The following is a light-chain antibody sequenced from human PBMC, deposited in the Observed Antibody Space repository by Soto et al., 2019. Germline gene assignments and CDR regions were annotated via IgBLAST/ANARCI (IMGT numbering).Light chain of an antibody. CDR2: DAS. V-gene: IGKV3-15*01. Sequence: EIVMTQSPATLSVSLGERVTLSCRASQSVSSNLAWYQQKPGQAPRLLIYDASTRAAGVPGRFSGSGSGTEFTLTISSLQPEDFAVYCCQHYNNWPRTFGQGTQVEVK. CDR3: QHYNNWPRT. J-gene: IGKJ1*01. CDR1: QSVSSN.